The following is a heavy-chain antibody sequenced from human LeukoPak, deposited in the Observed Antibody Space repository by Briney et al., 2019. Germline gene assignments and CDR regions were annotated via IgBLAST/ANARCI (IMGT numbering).Heavy chain of an antibody. V-gene: IGHV3-49*04. CDR1: GFTFRSYG. CDR3: TRDQTSYY. CDR2: IANETYGATA. D-gene: IGHD6-6*01. Sequence: SLRLSCAASGFTFRSYGMSWVRQAPGKGLEWVGFIANETYGATAEYAASRKGRFTISRDDSKSIAYLQMNSLKTEDTAVYYCTRDQTSYYWGQGTLVTVSS. J-gene: IGHJ4*02.